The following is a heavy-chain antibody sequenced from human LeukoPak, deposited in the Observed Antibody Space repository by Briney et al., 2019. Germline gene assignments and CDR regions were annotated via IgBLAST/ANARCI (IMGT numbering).Heavy chain of an antibody. CDR2: IYTSGST. V-gene: IGHV4-4*09. CDR1: GGSISSYY. CDR3: ARLFLGSSVYFD. J-gene: IGHJ4*02. D-gene: IGHD3-10*01. Sequence: PSETLSLTCTVSGGSISSYYWSWIRQPPGKGLEWIGYIYTSGSTNYNPSLKSRVTISVDTSKNQFSLKLSSVTAADTAVYYCARLFLGSSVYFDWGQGTLVTVSS.